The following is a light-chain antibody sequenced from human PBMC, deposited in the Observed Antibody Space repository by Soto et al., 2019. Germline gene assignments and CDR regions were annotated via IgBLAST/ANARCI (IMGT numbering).Light chain of an antibody. Sequence: EIVLTQSPGTLSLSPGERATLFCRASQSVSSSYLAWYQQKPGQAPRLLIYGASSRATGIPDRFSGSGSGTDFTLTISRLEPEDFAVYYCQQYGSSPKTLGQWTKWIS. V-gene: IGKV3-20*01. CDR2: GAS. J-gene: IGKJ1*01. CDR1: QSVSSSY. CDR3: QQYGSSPKT.